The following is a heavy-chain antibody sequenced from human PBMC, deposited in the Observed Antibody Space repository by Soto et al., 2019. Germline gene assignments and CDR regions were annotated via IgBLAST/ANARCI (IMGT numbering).Heavy chain of an antibody. CDR1: VYTFTSYG. J-gene: IGHJ5*02. V-gene: IGHV1-18*01. CDR2: ISAYNGNT. CDR3: ARDRSDGDYFS. D-gene: IGHD4-17*01. Sequence: XSVKVSCKASVYTFTSYGISWVRQAPGQGLEWMGWISAYNGNTNYAQKLQGRVTMTTDTSTSTAYMELRSLRSDDTAVYYCARDRSDGDYFSWGQGTLVTVSS.